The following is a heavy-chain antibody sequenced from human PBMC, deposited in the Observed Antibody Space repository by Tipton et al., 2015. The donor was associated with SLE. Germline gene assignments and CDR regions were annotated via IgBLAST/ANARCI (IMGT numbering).Heavy chain of an antibody. V-gene: IGHV4-39*07. CDR2: IYYSGTT. CDR3: ARVGDNNYDV. J-gene: IGHJ6*02. Sequence: TLSLTCTVSGGSITNTIYYWGWIRQPPGKGLEWIGTIYYSGTTYYNPSLKSRVTISVDTSRNQFSLRLSSVTAADTAVYYCARVGDNNYDVWGQGTTVTVSS. D-gene: IGHD4-11*01. CDR1: GGSITNTIYY.